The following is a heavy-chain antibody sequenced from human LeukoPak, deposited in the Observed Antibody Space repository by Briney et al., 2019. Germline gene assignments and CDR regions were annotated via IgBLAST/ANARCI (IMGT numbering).Heavy chain of an antibody. V-gene: IGHV3-74*01. CDR2: ISTDGSST. CDR1: GFTFSRYW. Sequence: GGSLRLSCAASGFTFSRYWMHWLRQAPGKGLVWVSRISTDGSSTTYADSVKGRFTISRDNGRNTLYLQMYSLRAEDTAVYYCASYLTSIPSGMDVWGQGPTVTVSS. D-gene: IGHD2/OR15-2a*01. CDR3: ASYLTSIPSGMDV. J-gene: IGHJ6*02.